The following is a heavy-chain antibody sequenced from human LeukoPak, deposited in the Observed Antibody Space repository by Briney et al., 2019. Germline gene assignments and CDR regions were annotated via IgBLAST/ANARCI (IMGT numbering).Heavy chain of an antibody. V-gene: IGHV4-59*01. J-gene: IGHJ6*04. CDR2: IYYSGST. Sequence: SETLSLTCTVSGGSISSYYWSWIRQPPGKGLEWIGSIYYSGSTYYNPSLKSRVTISVDTSKNQFSLKLSSVTAADTAVYYCAREMGYDSSAPDVWGKGTTVTVSS. D-gene: IGHD3-22*01. CDR3: AREMGYDSSAPDV. CDR1: GGSISSYY.